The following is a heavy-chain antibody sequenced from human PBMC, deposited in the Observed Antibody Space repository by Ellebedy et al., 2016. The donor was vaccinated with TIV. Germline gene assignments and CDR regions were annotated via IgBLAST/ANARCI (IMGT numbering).Heavy chain of an antibody. CDR2: INHSGST. V-gene: IGHV4-34*01. D-gene: IGHD3-10*01. CDR1: GGSFSGYY. Sequence: MPSETLSLTCAVYGGSFSGYYWTWIRQPPEKGLEWIGEINHSGSTNYNPSLKSRVTISVDTSKNQFSLNLSSVTAADTAVYYCARRRAHRPNDYWGQGILVTVSS. J-gene: IGHJ4*02. CDR3: ARRRAHRPNDY.